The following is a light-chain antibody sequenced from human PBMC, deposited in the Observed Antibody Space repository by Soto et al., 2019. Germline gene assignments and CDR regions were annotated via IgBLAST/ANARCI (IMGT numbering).Light chain of an antibody. V-gene: IGKV1-17*01. CDR1: QGVGID. Sequence: DIQMTQSPSSLSASVGDSVTITCRASQGVGIDLGWYQQKPGKAPKRLIYAASSLESGVPSRFSGSGSGIEFTLTITRLQPEDVATDCCLQQTEYPGTFGQGTKVEVK. CDR2: AAS. J-gene: IGKJ1*01. CDR3: LQQTEYPGT.